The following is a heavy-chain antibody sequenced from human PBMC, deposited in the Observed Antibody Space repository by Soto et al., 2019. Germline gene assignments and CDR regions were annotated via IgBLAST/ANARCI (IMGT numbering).Heavy chain of an antibody. CDR1: GLTFSNYA. V-gene: IGHV3-23*01. D-gene: IGHD6-13*01. Sequence: GGSLRLSCVASGLTFSNYAMSWVRQLPGKGLEWVAVVSGRDTYTEYAESVKGRFTISRDNSRNTLYLQMNSLRVEDTALYYCAKDSLPGIAASGTAYWGQGTLVTSPQ. CDR3: AKDSLPGIAASGTAY. J-gene: IGHJ4*02. CDR2: VSGRDTYT.